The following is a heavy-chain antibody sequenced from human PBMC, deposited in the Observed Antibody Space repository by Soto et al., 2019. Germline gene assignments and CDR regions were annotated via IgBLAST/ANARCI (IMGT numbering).Heavy chain of an antibody. CDR3: ARDVGRDYDSSGYFDAFDI. J-gene: IGHJ3*02. V-gene: IGHV1-18*04. CDR2: ISAYNGNT. Sequence: GASVKVSCKASGYTFTSYGISWVRQAPGQGLEWMGWISAYNGNTNYAQKLQGRVTMTTDTSTSTAYMELRSLRSDDTAVYYCARDVGRDYDSSGYFDAFDIWGQGTMVTVSS. D-gene: IGHD3-22*01. CDR1: GYTFTSYG.